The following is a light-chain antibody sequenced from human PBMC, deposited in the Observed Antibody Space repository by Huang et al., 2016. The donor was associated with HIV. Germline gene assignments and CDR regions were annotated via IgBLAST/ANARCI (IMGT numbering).Light chain of an antibody. CDR1: QSISSW. Sequence: DIKMTQSPSTLSASVGDRVTITCRASQSISSWLAWYQQKPGKAPKVLIYKASSLESGVPSRFSGSGSGTECTLTISSLQPDDFATYYCQQYNRYSYTFGQGTNLEIK. J-gene: IGKJ2*01. V-gene: IGKV1-5*03. CDR3: QQYNRYSYT. CDR2: KAS.